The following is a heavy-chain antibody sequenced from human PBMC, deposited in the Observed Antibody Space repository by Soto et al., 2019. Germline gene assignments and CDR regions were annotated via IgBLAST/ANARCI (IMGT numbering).Heavy chain of an antibody. CDR3: TRLGVRGGYSYGYYYYGMDV. Sequence: EVQLVESGGGLVQPGGSLKLSCAASGFTFSGSAMHWVRQASGKGLEWVGRIRSKANSYATAYAASVKGRFTISRDDSKNTAYLQMNSLKTEDTAVYYCTRLGVRGGYSYGYYYYGMDVWGQGTTVTVSS. CDR1: GFTFSGSA. CDR2: IRSKANSYAT. D-gene: IGHD5-18*01. J-gene: IGHJ6*02. V-gene: IGHV3-73*02.